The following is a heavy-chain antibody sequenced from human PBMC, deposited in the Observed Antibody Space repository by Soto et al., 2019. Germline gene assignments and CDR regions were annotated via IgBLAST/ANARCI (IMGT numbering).Heavy chain of an antibody. CDR3: AKDVVHYMSAVEEHGMDV. J-gene: IGHJ6*02. Sequence: GGSLRLSCAASGFTFDDYTMHWVRQAPGKGLEWVSLISWDGGSTYYADSVKGRFTISRDNSKNSLYLQMNSLRTDDTALYYCAKDVVHYMSAVEEHGMDVWGQGTTVTVSS. CDR1: GFTFDDYT. D-gene: IGHD2-2*01. V-gene: IGHV3-43*01. CDR2: ISWDGGST.